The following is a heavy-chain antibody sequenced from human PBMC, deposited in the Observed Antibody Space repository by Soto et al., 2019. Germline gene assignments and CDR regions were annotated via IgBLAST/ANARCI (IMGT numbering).Heavy chain of an antibody. J-gene: IGHJ6*03. CDR2: INHSGST. CDR3: ARGRHYYYYMDG. CDR1: GGSCSGYY. Sequence: SSETLSLTCAFYGGSCSGYYWSLIRQPPGKGLEWIGEINHSGSTNYNPSLKSRVTISVDTSKNQLSLKLSSVTAAVTAVYYCARGRHYYYYMDGWCKCTTVTVSS. V-gene: IGHV4-34*01.